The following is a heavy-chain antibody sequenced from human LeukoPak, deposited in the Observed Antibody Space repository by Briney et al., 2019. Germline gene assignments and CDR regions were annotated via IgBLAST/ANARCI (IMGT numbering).Heavy chain of an antibody. CDR3: ARVVRLVVQEFYGDYVHTWFDP. J-gene: IGHJ5*02. CDR2: INQDGSEK. Sequence: PGGSLRLSCVASGFTFSNYWMSWVRQAPGKGLEWVANINQDGSEKYYVDSLKGRFTISRENAKNSLYLQMNSLRADDTAVYYCARVVRLVVQEFYGDYVHTWFDPWGQGTLVTVSS. CDR1: GFTFSNYW. V-gene: IGHV3-7*01. D-gene: IGHD4-17*01.